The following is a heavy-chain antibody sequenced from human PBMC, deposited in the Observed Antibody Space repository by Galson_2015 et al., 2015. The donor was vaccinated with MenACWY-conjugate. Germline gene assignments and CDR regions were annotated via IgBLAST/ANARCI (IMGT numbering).Heavy chain of an antibody. J-gene: IGHJ6*02. Sequence: ETLSLTCTVSGGSVSSGSYYWIWIRQPPGKGLEWIGYIYHSGSTNYNPSLKSRVSMSVDTSTNQVSLKLSSVSAADTAVYYCARGYCSSTNCYTRGPFYYGMDVWGQGTTVTVSS. CDR3: ARGYCSSTNCYTRGPFYYGMDV. CDR2: IYHSGST. D-gene: IGHD2-2*02. CDR1: GGSVSSGSYY. V-gene: IGHV4-61*01.